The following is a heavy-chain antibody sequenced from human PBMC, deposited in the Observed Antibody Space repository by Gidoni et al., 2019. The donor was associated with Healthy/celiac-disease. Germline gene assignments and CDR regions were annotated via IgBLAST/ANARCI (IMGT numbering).Heavy chain of an antibody. V-gene: IGHV3-21*01. CDR1: GFTFRRYS. J-gene: IGHJ6*02. Sequence: EVQLVESGGGLVKPGGSLRLSCAASGFTFRRYSMNWVRQAPGKGLEWVSSISSSSSYIYYADSVKGRFTISRDNAKNSLYLQMNSLRAEDTAVYYCAREYYDSSGYYYQDYYYGMDVWGQGTTVTVSS. CDR2: ISSSSSYI. D-gene: IGHD3-22*01. CDR3: AREYYDSSGYYYQDYYYGMDV.